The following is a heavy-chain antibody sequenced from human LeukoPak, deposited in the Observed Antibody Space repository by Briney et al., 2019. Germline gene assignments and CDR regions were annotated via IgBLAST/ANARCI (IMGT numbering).Heavy chain of an antibody. Sequence: SETLSLTCTVSGGSISSSSYYWGWIRQPPGKGLEWIGSIYYSGSTYYNPSLKSRVTISVDTSKNQFSLKLSSVTAADTAVYYCAIEACSSGWVRHQREDAFDIWGQGTMVTVSS. V-gene: IGHV4-39*01. D-gene: IGHD6-19*01. CDR2: IYYSGST. J-gene: IGHJ3*02. CDR3: AIEACSSGWVRHQREDAFDI. CDR1: GGSISSSSYY.